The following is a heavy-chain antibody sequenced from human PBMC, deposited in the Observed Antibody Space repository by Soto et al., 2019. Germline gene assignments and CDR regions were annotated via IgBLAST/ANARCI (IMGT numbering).Heavy chain of an antibody. Sequence: LRLSCAASGFTFSSSRMNWVRHAPLNGLVLVSYISTRSNSIYYGDSVKGRFTISRDNSKNSLVLQMNSLRDEDTAGYFCSRAEYSGGYSPFVTWDQETLDAVSS. CDR2: ISTRSNSI. D-gene: IGHD1-26*01. CDR1: GFTFSSSR. V-gene: IGHV3-48*02. CDR3: SRAEYSGGYSPFVT. J-gene: IGHJ4*02.